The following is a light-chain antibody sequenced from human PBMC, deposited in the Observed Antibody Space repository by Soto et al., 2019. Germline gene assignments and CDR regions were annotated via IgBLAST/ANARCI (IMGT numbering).Light chain of an antibody. J-gene: IGKJ1*01. CDR1: QSISSW. V-gene: IGKV1-5*01. CDR2: DAS. CDR3: QQYNSYRT. Sequence: DIQMTQSPSTLSASVRDRVTITCRASQSISSWLAWYQQKPGKAPKLLIYDASSLESGVPSRFSGSGSGTEFTLTFSSLQPDDFATYYCQQYNSYRTFGQGTKVEIK.